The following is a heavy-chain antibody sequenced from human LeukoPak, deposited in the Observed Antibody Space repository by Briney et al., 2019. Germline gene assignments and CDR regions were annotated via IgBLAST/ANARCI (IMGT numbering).Heavy chain of an antibody. D-gene: IGHD1-26*01. Sequence: GGSLRLSCAASGFTFSNYGMHWVRQAPGKGLEWVSYISSSSSTIYYADSVKGRFTISRDNAKNSLYLQMNSLRDEDTAVYYCAREGHSGSLIWGQGTLVTVSS. CDR1: GFTFSNYG. CDR3: AREGHSGSLI. V-gene: IGHV3-48*02. CDR2: ISSSSSTI. J-gene: IGHJ1*01.